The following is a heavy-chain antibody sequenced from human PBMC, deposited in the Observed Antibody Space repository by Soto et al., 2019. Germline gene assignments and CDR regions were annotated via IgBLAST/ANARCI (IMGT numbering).Heavy chain of an antibody. Sequence: TLTLECNVCGRSIFRSYWGWGLHPPGNGLEWSGNVYYSGSTSYNPTLKSRIPISGDTAKSQYSLNLSSVTAAATAVYYCARVPAASSWFDPSGQGTLVTVPS. CDR1: GRSIFRSY. V-gene: IGHV4-59*01. J-gene: IGHJ5*02. CDR3: ARVPAASSWFDP. D-gene: IGHD2-15*01. CDR2: VYYSGST.